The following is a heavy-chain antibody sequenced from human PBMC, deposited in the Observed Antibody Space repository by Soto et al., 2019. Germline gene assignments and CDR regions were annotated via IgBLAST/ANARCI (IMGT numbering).Heavy chain of an antibody. J-gene: IGHJ6*03. CDR2: ISYDGSNK. CDR3: AKDGSDTAMANYYYYYYMDV. V-gene: IGHV3-30*18. Sequence: GGFLRLSCAASGFTFSSYGMHWVRQAPGKGLEWVAVISYDGSNKYYADSVKGRFTISRDNSKNTLYLQMNSLRAEDTAVYYCAKDGSDTAMANYYYYYYMDVWGKGTTVTVSS. CDR1: GFTFSSYG. D-gene: IGHD5-18*01.